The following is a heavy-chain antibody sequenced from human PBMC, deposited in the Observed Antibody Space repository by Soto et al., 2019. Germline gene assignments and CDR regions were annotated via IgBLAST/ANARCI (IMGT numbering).Heavy chain of an antibody. CDR2: IYTSGST. D-gene: IGHD1-1*01. J-gene: IGHJ5*02. V-gene: IGHV4-4*07. CDR3: ARDGTGTNRPSWFDP. Sequence: QVQLQESGPGLVKPSETLSLTCTVSGGSISSYYWSWIRQPAGKGLEWIGRIYTSGSTNYNPSPKSRVTMSVDTSKNPFSLKLSSVTAADTAVYYCARDGTGTNRPSWFDPWGQGTLVTVSS. CDR1: GGSISSYY.